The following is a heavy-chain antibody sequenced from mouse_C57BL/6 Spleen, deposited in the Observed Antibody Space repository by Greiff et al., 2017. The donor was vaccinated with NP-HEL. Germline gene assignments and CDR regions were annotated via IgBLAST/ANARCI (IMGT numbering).Heavy chain of an antibody. D-gene: IGHD1-1*01. V-gene: IGHV1-15*01. Sequence: QVQLQQSGAELVRPGASVTLSCKASGYTFPDYEMHWVKQTPVHGLEWIGAIDPETGGTAYNQKFKGKAILTADKSPSTAYIELRSLTSEESAVYYCRRLGHFYVSSYGFAYWGQGTLVTVSA. CDR1: GYTFPDYE. CDR3: RRLGHFYVSSYGFAY. CDR2: IDPETGGT. J-gene: IGHJ3*01.